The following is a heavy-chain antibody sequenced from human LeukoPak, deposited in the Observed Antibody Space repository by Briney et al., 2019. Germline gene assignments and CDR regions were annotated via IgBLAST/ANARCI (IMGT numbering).Heavy chain of an antibody. V-gene: IGHV3-7*01. D-gene: IGHD3-3*01. Sequence: PSETLSLTCTVSGGSISSYYWSWVRQAPGKGLEWVANIKQDGSEKHYVDSVKGRFTISRDNAKKSLYLQMNSLRAEDTAVYYCARRDFWSGPTFDYWGRGILVTVSS. CDR2: IKQDGSEK. CDR1: GGSISSYY. J-gene: IGHJ4*02. CDR3: ARRDFWSGPTFDY.